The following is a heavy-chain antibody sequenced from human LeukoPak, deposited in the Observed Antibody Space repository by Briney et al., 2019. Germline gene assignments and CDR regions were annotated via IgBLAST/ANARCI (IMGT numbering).Heavy chain of an antibody. J-gene: IGHJ4*02. V-gene: IGHV4-4*07. CDR2: ICTTGRT. CDR3: ARSGYTISAYHSDF. D-gene: IGHD5-18*01. CDR1: GVSIQSYW. Sequence: KPSETLSLTCVVSGVSIQSYWWSWVRKPAGKGLEWIGRICTTGRTNYSPSFQSRVTMSIDVSSNQFSLTLRSVTAADTAVYYCARSGYTISAYHSDFWGQGAPVTVSS.